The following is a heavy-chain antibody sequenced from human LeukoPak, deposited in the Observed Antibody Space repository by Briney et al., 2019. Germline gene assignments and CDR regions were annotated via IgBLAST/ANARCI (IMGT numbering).Heavy chain of an antibody. J-gene: IGHJ4*02. CDR3: ARAVNAGDYYFDY. CDR2: IYYSGST. Sequence: SETLSLTCTVSGGSISSYYWSWIRQPPGKGLEWIGYIYYSGSTNYNPSLKSRVTISVDTSKNQFSLKLSSVTAADTAVYYCARAVNAGDYYFDYWGQGTLVTVSS. D-gene: IGHD2-21*02. CDR1: GGSISSYY. V-gene: IGHV4-59*12.